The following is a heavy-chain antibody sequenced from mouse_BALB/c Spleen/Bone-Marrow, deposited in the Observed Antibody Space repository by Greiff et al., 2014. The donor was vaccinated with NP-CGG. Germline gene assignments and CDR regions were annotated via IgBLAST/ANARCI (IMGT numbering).Heavy chain of an antibody. D-gene: IGHD2-3*01. CDR2: IWAGGST. J-gene: IGHJ4*01. Sequence: QVQLQQSGPGLVAPSQSLSITCTVSGFSLTSYGVHWVRQPPGKGLEWLGVIWAGGSTNYNSALMSRLSISKDDSKSQVFLKMNSLQTDDTAMYYCARDPVYDNYDAMDYWGQGTSVTVSP. V-gene: IGHV2-9*02. CDR3: ARDPVYDNYDAMDY. CDR1: GFSLTSYG.